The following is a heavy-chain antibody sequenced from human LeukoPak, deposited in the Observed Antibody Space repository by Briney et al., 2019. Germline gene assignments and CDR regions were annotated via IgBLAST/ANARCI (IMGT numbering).Heavy chain of an antibody. Sequence: GGSLRLSCAASRFIFSNYRMNWVRQAPGKGLEWVAVILSDGSKEFYTDSVKGRFTISRDNSKNTLYLQMNSLRAEDTAVYYCARANAAEDYWGQGTLVTVSS. V-gene: IGHV3-33*08. CDR1: RFIFSNYR. J-gene: IGHJ4*02. CDR3: ARANAAEDY. D-gene: IGHD6-13*01. CDR2: ILSDGSKE.